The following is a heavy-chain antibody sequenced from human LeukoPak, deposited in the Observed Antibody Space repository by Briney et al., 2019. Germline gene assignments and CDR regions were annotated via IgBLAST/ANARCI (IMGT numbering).Heavy chain of an antibody. J-gene: IGHJ5*02. Sequence: ASVKVSCKASGYTFTSYGISWVRQAPGQGLEWMGWMNPNSGNTGYAQKFQGRVTITRNTSISTAYMELSSLRSEDTAVYYCARADYDFWSGYYYNWFDPWGQGTLVTVSS. D-gene: IGHD3-3*01. CDR2: MNPNSGNT. V-gene: IGHV1-8*03. CDR1: GYTFTSYG. CDR3: ARADYDFWSGYYYNWFDP.